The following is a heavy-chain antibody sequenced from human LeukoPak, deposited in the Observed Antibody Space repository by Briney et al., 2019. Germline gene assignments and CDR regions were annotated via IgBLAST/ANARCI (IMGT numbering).Heavy chain of an antibody. D-gene: IGHD3-10*01. Sequence: PGGSLRLSCAASGFTFSSYSMNWVRQAPGKGLEWVSSISSSSSYIYYADSVKGRFTISRDNANNSLYLQMNSLRAEDTAVYYCARVGYGSGSYFESEYFDYWGQGTLVTVSS. CDR3: ARVGYGSGSYFESEYFDY. V-gene: IGHV3-21*01. J-gene: IGHJ4*02. CDR2: ISSSSSYI. CDR1: GFTFSSYS.